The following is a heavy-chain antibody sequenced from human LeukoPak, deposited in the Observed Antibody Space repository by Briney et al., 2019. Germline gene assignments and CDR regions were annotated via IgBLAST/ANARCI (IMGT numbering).Heavy chain of an antibody. CDR1: GGSISSGSYY. J-gene: IGHJ4*02. CDR3: ARGALWGGLDY. D-gene: IGHD3-16*01. Sequence: SETLSLTCTVSGGSISSGSYYWSWIRQPAGKGLEWIGRIYSIGSTNYNPSFKSRVIISIDTSKNQFSLKLTSVTAADTAVYYCARGALWGGLDYWGQGTLVTVSS. CDR2: IYSIGST. V-gene: IGHV4-61*02.